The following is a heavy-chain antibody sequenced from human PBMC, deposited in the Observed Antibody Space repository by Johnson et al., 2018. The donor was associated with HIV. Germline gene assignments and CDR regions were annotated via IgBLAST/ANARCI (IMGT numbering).Heavy chain of an antibody. J-gene: IGHJ3*02. D-gene: IGHD3-22*01. CDR3: AKVRYYDRDAFDI. CDR1: GFTFSNYA. Sequence: EVQLVESGGGLVQPGGSLRLSCAASGFTFSNYAMSWVRQAPGKGLEWVSSISGSGGSKYYADSAKGRFTISRDNSKNTLYLQMNSLRAEDTAVHYCAKVRYYDRDAFDIWGPGTLVTV. V-gene: IGHV3-23*04. CDR2: ISGSGGSK.